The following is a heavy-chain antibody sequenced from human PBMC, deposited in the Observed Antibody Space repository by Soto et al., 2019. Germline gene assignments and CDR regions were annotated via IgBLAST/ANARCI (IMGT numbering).Heavy chain of an antibody. CDR2: MSYDGTNK. CDR3: ARDPSQSTSGSYGIDF. J-gene: IGHJ4*01. D-gene: IGHD6-19*01. Sequence: GGSLRLSCTASGFMFSAYAMLWVRQAPGKGLEWVAAMSYDGTNKYYADSLKGRFTISRDNSKNTLFLQMSSLTADDSAVYYCARDPSQSTSGSYGIDFCGLGTLVTVSS. CDR1: GFMFSAYA. V-gene: IGHV3-30-3*01.